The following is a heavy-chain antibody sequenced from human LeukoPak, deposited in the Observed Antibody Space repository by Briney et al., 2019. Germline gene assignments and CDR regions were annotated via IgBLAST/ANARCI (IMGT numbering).Heavy chain of an antibody. D-gene: IGHD3-22*01. CDR1: GGTFSSYA. V-gene: IGHV1-69*04. CDR2: ISPIIDMA. CDR3: VCYNSSGYSAYDFGF. Sequence: SVKVSCKASGGTFSSYAITWGRQAPGHGLEWMGRISPIIDMAYDTQKFQGRVTITADTSTSTAFMERSSLRSDDAAVYYCVCYNSSGYSAYDFGFCGQGTLVTVSS. J-gene: IGHJ4*02.